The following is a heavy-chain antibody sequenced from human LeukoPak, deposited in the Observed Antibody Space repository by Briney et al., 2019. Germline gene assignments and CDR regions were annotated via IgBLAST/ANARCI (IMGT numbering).Heavy chain of an antibody. Sequence: VGSLRLSCAASGFIFSTYSMTWVRQAPGKGLEWVSSMSSGGTYIYYADSVRGRFTISRDNAKNSLSLVMKSLRAEDTAVYYCARDRPTGASRLFVVQWGQGTLLTVSS. CDR1: GFIFSTYS. V-gene: IGHV3-21*01. J-gene: IGHJ4*01. D-gene: IGHD3-3*01. CDR2: MSSGGTYI. CDR3: ARDRPTGASRLFVVQ.